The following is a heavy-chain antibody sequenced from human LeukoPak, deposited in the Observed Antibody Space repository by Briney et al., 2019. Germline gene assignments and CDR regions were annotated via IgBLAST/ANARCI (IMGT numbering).Heavy chain of an antibody. Sequence: SETLSLTCTFSGGSISSYYWSWIRQPAGKALEWIGNIFYSGSTYYSPSLKSRVTISLDTSRNQFSLKLNSVTAADTAVYYCAKSNGYGLIDIWGQGTMVTVSS. CDR3: AKSNGYGLIDI. V-gene: IGHV4-59*12. CDR2: IFYSGST. CDR1: GGSISSYY. D-gene: IGHD3-22*01. J-gene: IGHJ3*02.